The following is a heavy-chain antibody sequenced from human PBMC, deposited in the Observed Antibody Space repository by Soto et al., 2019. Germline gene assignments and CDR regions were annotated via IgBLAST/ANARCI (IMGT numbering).Heavy chain of an antibody. CDR1: GVTFSSYA. CDR3: AKGILVKPPATRAFDI. Sequence: EVQLLESGGGLVQPGGSLRLSCAASGVTFSSYAMSWVRQAPGKGLEWVSTISGSGGSTFYADSVKGRFTISRDNSNNALYMQIESLSAGDTAVYYCAKGILVKPPATRAFDIWGQGTMVIVSS. CDR2: ISGSGGST. D-gene: IGHD2-21*01. V-gene: IGHV3-23*01. J-gene: IGHJ3*02.